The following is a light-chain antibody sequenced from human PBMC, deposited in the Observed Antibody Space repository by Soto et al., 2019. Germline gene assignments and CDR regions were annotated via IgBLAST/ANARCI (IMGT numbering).Light chain of an antibody. CDR3: SSYTGSSTHVV. Sequence: QSVLTQPASVSGSPGQSITISCTGTSSDVGGYNYVSWYQQHPGKAPKLMIYDASNRPSGVSNRFSASKSGNTASLTISGLQAEDEADYYCSSYTGSSTHVVFGGGTKVTVL. J-gene: IGLJ2*01. CDR2: DAS. CDR1: SSDVGGYNY. V-gene: IGLV2-14*01.